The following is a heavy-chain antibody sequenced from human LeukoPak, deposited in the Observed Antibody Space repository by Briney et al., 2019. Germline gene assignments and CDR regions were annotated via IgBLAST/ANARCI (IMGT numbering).Heavy chain of an antibody. Sequence: GSLRLSCAASGFNFDDNGMGWVRQVPGKGLEWVSGINWNGGSIGYADSVKGRFTISRDNSKNTLYLQMNSLRAEDTAVYYCARRAGAYSHPYDYWGQGTLVTVSS. CDR1: GFNFDDNG. J-gene: IGHJ4*02. D-gene: IGHD4/OR15-4a*01. CDR2: INWNGGSI. CDR3: ARRAGAYSHPYDY. V-gene: IGHV3-20*04.